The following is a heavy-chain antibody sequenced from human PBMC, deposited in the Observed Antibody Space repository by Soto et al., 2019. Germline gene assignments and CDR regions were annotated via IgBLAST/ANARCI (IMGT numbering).Heavy chain of an antibody. V-gene: IGHV4-59*12. J-gene: IGHJ4*02. Sequence: PSETLSLTCTVSGGSISSYYWSWIRQPPGKGLEWIGYIYYSGSTNYNPSLKSRVTISVDTSKKQFSLKLSSVTAADTAVYYCARVYTGADDTGMAVYFDYWAQGTLVTVSS. CDR2: IYYSGST. CDR1: GGSISSYY. CDR3: ARVYTGADDTGMAVYFDY. D-gene: IGHD1-1*01.